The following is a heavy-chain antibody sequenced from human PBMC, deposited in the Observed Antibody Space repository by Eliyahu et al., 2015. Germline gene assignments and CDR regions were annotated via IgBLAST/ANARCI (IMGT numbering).Heavy chain of an antibody. CDR2: INHSGST. CDR1: GGSFSGXY. V-gene: IGHV4-34*01. Sequence: QVQLQQXGAGLLKPSETLSLTCAVYGGSFSGXYWSWIRQPPGKGLXWIGEINHSGSTNYXPSLKSXVTISVDTSKNQFSLKLSSVTAADTAVYYCARGGGRSSGWSRHYFDYWGQGTLVTVSS. D-gene: IGHD6-19*01. CDR3: ARGGGRSSGWSRHYFDY. J-gene: IGHJ4*02.